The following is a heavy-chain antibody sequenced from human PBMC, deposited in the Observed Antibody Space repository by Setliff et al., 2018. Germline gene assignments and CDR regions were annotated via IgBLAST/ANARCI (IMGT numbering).Heavy chain of an antibody. CDR3: ARDISLGKAAVWFGELKGWFDP. CDR2: IIPILGIA. D-gene: IGHD3-10*01. Sequence: GASVKVSCKASGGPFSSYTISWVRQAPGQGLEWMGRIIPILGIANYAQKFQGRVTITADKSTSTAYMELSSLRSEDTAVYYCARDISLGKAAVWFGELKGWFDPWGQGTLVTVSS. CDR1: GGPFSSYT. V-gene: IGHV1-69*04. J-gene: IGHJ5*02.